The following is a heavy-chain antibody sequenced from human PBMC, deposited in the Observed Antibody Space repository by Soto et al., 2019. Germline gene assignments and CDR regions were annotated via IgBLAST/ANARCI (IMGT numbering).Heavy chain of an antibody. V-gene: IGHV4-59*08. J-gene: IGHJ1*01. Sequence: SETLSLTCTVSGGSISSYDWSWIRQPPGKGLEWIGYIYYSGSTNYNPSLKSRVTISVDTSKNQFSLKLSSVTAADTAVYYCARSLAPPAEYFQHWGQGTLVTVSS. CDR2: IYYSGST. CDR3: ARSLAPPAEYFQH. CDR1: GGSISSYD.